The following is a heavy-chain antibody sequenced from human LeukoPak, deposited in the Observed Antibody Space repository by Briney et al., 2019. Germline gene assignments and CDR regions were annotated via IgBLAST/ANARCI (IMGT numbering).Heavy chain of an antibody. Sequence: ASVKVSCKASGYTFTNYDVNWVRQATGQGLEWMGWMNPTSGKAGFAQRFQGRVSMTRNISISTAYMELRSLRSDDTAVYYCARDPLPPTSWPDIWGDYWGQGTLVTVSS. CDR3: ARDPLPPTSWPDIWGDY. V-gene: IGHV1-8*01. CDR1: GYTFTNYD. J-gene: IGHJ4*02. D-gene: IGHD3-9*01. CDR2: MNPTSGKA.